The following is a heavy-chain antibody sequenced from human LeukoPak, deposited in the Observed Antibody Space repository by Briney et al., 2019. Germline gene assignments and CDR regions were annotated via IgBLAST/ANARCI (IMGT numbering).Heavy chain of an antibody. V-gene: IGHV3-9*01. D-gene: IGHD6-6*01. CDR2: ISWNSGSI. CDR1: GFTFDDYA. CDR3: AKGKETSVYYYYGMDV. J-gene: IGHJ6*02. Sequence: GRCLRLSWAASGFTFDDYAMHWVRQAPGKGLEWVSGISWNSGSIGYADSVKGRFTISRDNAKNSLYLQMNSLRAEDTALYYCAKGKETSVYYYYGMDVWGQGTTVTVSS.